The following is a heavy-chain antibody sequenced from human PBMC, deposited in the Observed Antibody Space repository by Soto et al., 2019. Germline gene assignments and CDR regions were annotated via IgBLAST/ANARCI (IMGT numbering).Heavy chain of an antibody. J-gene: IGHJ6*02. CDR1: GGSISSSSYY. CDR2: IYYSGST. D-gene: IGHD6-13*01. V-gene: IGHV4-39*07. CDR3: ARTSAAGKNYNGMDV. Sequence: SETLSLTCTVSGGSISSSSYYWGWIRQPPGKGLEWIGSIYYSGSTYYSPSFQGQVTISADKSISTAYLQWSSLKASDTAMYYCARTSAAGKNYNGMDVWGQGTTVTVS.